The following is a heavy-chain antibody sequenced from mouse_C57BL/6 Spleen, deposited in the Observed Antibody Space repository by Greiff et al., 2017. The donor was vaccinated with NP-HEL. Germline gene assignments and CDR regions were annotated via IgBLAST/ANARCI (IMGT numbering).Heavy chain of an antibody. CDR3: ARNGELYLSMDY. D-gene: IGHD5-5*01. CDR1: GFTFTDYY. Sequence: EVKLQESGGGLVQPGGSLSLSCAASGFTFTDYYMSWVRQPPGKALEWLGFIRNKANGYTTEYSASVKGRFTISRDNSQSILYLQMNALRAEDSATYYCARNGELYLSMDYWGQGTSVTVSS. J-gene: IGHJ4*01. CDR2: IRNKANGYTT. V-gene: IGHV7-3*01.